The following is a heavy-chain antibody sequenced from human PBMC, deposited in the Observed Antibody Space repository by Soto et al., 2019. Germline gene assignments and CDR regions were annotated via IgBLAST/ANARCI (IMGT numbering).Heavy chain of an antibody. D-gene: IGHD3-10*01. Sequence: EVQLLESGGGLVQPGGSLRLSCAASGFTFSSYAMTWVRQAPGKGLEWVSTISGSGSITHYADSVKGRFTISRDNSKHTMYLHVNCLRAEDTAVYYCASRAPPITYGMDVWGQGTTVTVSS. CDR3: ASRAPPITYGMDV. J-gene: IGHJ6*02. CDR2: ISGSGSIT. CDR1: GFTFSSYA. V-gene: IGHV3-23*01.